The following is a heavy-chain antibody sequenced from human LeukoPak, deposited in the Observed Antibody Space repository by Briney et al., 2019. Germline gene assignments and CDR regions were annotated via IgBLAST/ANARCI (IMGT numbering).Heavy chain of an antibody. CDR2: IWYDESSK. CDR3: AKDGGGYCSSTGCSGSWFDR. V-gene: IGHV3-33*06. CDR1: GFTFSSYG. Sequence: GRSLRLSCAASGFTFSSYGMHWVRQAPGKGLECVAVIWYDESSKYFADSVKGRFTISRDNSKSTLYLQMNSLRAEDTAVYYCAKDGGGYCSSTGCSGSWFDRWGQGTLVTVSS. D-gene: IGHD2-2*03. J-gene: IGHJ5*02.